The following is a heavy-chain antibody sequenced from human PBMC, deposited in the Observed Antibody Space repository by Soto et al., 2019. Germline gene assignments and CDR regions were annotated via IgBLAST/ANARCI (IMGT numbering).Heavy chain of an antibody. CDR1: GFTFSSYS. CDR2: ISSSSSYI. Sequence: EVQLVESGGGLVKPGGSLRLSCAASGFTFSSYSMNWVRQAPGKGLGWVSSISSSSSYIYYADSVKGRFTISRDNAKNSLYLQMNSLRAEDTAVYYCARRLAAAGTRDIDYWGQGTLVTVSS. CDR3: ARRLAAAGTRDIDY. V-gene: IGHV3-21*01. J-gene: IGHJ4*02. D-gene: IGHD6-13*01.